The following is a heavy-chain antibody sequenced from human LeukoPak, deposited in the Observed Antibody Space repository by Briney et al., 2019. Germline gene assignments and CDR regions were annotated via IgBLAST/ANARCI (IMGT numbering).Heavy chain of an antibody. CDR3: ARDRGDPYSFDY. J-gene: IGHJ4*02. D-gene: IGHD2-21*01. V-gene: IGHV1-18*01. Sequence: ASVEVSCKASGYTFTSYGISWVRQAPGQGLEWMGWISAYNGNTNYAQKLQGRVTMTTDTSTSTAYMELRSLRSDDAAVYYCARDRGDPYSFDYWGQGTMVTVSS. CDR2: ISAYNGNT. CDR1: GYTFTSYG.